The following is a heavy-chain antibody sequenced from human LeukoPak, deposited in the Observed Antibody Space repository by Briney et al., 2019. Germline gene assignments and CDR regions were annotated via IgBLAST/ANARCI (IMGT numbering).Heavy chain of an antibody. CDR2: IHSGGNT. Sequence: PGESLRLSCAASGFTVSNSYLTWVRQAPGRGLEWVSVIHSGGNTYYADSVKGRFIISRDNSNNTLYLQMNSLRAEDTAVYYCAREVDWFDPWGQGTLVTVSS. CDR3: AREVDWFDP. CDR1: GFTVSNSY. V-gene: IGHV3-66*01. J-gene: IGHJ5*02.